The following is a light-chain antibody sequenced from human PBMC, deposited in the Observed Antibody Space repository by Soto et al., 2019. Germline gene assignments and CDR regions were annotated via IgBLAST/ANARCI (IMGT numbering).Light chain of an antibody. CDR1: QSISSW. CDR2: AAS. Sequence: DVQLTQSHSSLSASVGERVTLTCRASQSISSWLHWYQQKPGKAPQLLIYAASSLESGVPSRFSGSGSGTDFTLTISSLQPEDFATYYCQQSYSTPFTFGQGTRLEIK. V-gene: IGKV1-39*01. CDR3: QQSYSTPFT. J-gene: IGKJ5*01.